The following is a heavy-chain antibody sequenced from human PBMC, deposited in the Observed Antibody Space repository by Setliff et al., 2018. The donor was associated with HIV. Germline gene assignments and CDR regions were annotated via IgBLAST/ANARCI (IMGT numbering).Heavy chain of an antibody. CDR2: IFYTGSTY. J-gene: IGHJ4*02. Sequence: PSETLSLTCTVPGGSISRSHLYWGWIRQPLGKGLEWIGSIFYTGSTYYYNPSLKSRVTISVDASNNQFSLKLSSVTATDTAVYYCARSPAAEGFWGQGTLVTVSS. CDR3: ARSPAAEGF. D-gene: IGHD6-13*01. CDR1: GGSISRSHLY. V-gene: IGHV4-39*01.